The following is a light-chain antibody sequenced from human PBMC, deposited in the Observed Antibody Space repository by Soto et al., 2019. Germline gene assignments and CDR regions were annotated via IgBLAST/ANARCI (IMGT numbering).Light chain of an antibody. CDR3: QQYGSSPQGT. Sequence: EIVLTQSPGTLSSSPGERATLSCRASQSVSSSYLAWYQQKAGQAPRLLIYGASSRATGIPDRFSGSGSGTAFTLTISRLEPEDFAVYYCQQYGSSPQGTFGQGTKVEIK. V-gene: IGKV3-20*01. CDR2: GAS. CDR1: QSVSSSY. J-gene: IGKJ1*01.